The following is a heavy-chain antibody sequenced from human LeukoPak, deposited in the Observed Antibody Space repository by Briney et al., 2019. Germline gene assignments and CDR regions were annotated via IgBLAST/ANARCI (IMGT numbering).Heavy chain of an antibody. V-gene: IGHV3-23*01. D-gene: IGHD3-22*01. Sequence: PGGSLRLSRAASGFTFSSYAMSWVRQAPGKGLEWVSAISDSGGSTYYADSVTGRFTISRDNSKNTLYLQMNSLRAEDTAVYYCAKSSKYFYDSSGYYYPFDYWGQGTLVTVSS. J-gene: IGHJ4*02. CDR3: AKSSKYFYDSSGYYYPFDY. CDR2: ISDSGGST. CDR1: GFTFSSYA.